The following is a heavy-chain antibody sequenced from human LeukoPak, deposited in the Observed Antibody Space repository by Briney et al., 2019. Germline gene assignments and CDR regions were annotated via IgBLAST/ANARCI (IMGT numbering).Heavy chain of an antibody. CDR2: IYYSGST. D-gene: IGHD3-22*01. J-gene: IGHJ5*02. V-gene: IGHV4-59*01. CDR3: ARHRYYYDSSGYYYQP. Sequence: SETLSLTCTVSGASISTYYWSWIRQPPGKGLEWIGYIYYSGSTNYNPSLKSRVTISVDTSKNQFSLRLSSVTAADTAVYYCARHRYYYDSSGYYYQPWGQGTLVTVSS. CDR1: GASISTYY.